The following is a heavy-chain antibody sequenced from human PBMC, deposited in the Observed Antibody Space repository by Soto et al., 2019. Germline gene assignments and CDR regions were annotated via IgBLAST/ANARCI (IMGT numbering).Heavy chain of an antibody. J-gene: IGHJ4*02. Sequence: GASVKVSCKASGGTFSSYAISWVRQAPGQGLEWMGGIIPIFGTANYAQKFQGGVTITADESTSTAYMELSSLRSEDTAVYYCARDSGRIAAAGTVPDYWGQGTLVTVSS. CDR2: IIPIFGTA. V-gene: IGHV1-69*13. CDR1: GGTFSSYA. CDR3: ARDSGRIAAAGTVPDY. D-gene: IGHD6-13*01.